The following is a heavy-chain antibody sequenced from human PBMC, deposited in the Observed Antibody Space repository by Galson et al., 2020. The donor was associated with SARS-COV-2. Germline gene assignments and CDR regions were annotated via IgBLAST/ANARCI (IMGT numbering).Heavy chain of an antibody. V-gene: IGHV2-70*04. CDR2: IDWDDDK. J-gene: IGHJ6*03. D-gene: IGHD2-21*01. CDR3: ARSVVIAPEYSYDMDV. CDR1: GFSLDSTGMR. Sequence: PTLVKPTQTLILTCSISGFSLDSTGMRVTWLRQAPGKALEWLGRIDWDDDKVYSPSLETRLTISKDTSRNQVLLTMTDMGPTDAGTYYCARSVVIAPEYSYDMDVWGTGAAVTVSS.